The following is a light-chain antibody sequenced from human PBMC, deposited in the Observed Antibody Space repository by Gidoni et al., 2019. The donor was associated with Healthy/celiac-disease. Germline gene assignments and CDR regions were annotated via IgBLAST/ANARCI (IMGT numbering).Light chain of an antibody. CDR3: QKYNSAPRT. V-gene: IGKV1-27*01. CDR2: AAS. J-gene: IGKJ1*01. Sequence: DIKMTQSPSSLSASVGDSVTITCRASQGISNYLAWYQQKPGKVPKLLIYAASTLQSGVPSRFSGSGSGTDFTISIGSLQPEDVATYYCQKYNSAPRTFXQXTKVEIK. CDR1: QGISNY.